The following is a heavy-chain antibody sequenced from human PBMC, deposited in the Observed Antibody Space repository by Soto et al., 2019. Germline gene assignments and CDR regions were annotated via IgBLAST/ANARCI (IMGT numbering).Heavy chain of an antibody. CDR1: GFTFSSYS. J-gene: IGHJ4*02. Sequence: GGSLRLSCAASGFTFSSYSMNRVRQAPGKGLEWVSSISSGSSYIYYADSVKGRFTISRDNAKNSLYLQMNSLRAEDTAVYYCARDQPGYSYGYELGYWGQGTLVTVSS. V-gene: IGHV3-21*01. D-gene: IGHD5-18*01. CDR3: ARDQPGYSYGYELGY. CDR2: ISSGSSYI.